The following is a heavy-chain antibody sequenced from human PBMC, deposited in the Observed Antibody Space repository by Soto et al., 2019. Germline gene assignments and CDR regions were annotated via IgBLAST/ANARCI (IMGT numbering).Heavy chain of an antibody. CDR1: GGSISSYY. Sequence: QVQLQESGPGLVTPSETLSLTCTVSGGSISSYYWSWIRQPPGKGLEWIGYIYYSGSTNYNPSLKSRVTISVDTSKNQFSLKLSSVTAADTAVYYCARGAATPYYYYYYMDVWGKGTTVTVSS. D-gene: IGHD6-25*01. CDR2: IYYSGST. CDR3: ARGAATPYYYYYYMDV. J-gene: IGHJ6*03. V-gene: IGHV4-59*01.